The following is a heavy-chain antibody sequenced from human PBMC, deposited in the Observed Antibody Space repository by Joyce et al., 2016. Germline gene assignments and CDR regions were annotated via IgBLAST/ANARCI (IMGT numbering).Heavy chain of an antibody. J-gene: IGHJ4*02. CDR2: ISYDGSNK. V-gene: IGHV3-30-3*01. CDR3: ARGGGGFLYYFDY. Sequence: QVQLVESGGGVVQPGRSLRLSCAAPGFTFSSYAMHWVRQAPGKGLEWVALISYDGSNKYYAGSVKDRFTISRDNSKNTLYLQMNSLRADDTAVYHCARGGGGFLYYFDYWGQGTLVTVSS. CDR1: GFTFSSYA. D-gene: IGHD2-15*01.